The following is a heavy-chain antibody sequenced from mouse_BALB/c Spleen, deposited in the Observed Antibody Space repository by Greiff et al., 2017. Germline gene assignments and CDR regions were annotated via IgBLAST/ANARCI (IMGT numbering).Heavy chain of an antibody. J-gene: IGHJ1*01. Sequence: DVHLVESGGGLVQPGGSMKLSCVASGFTFSNYWMNWVRQSPEKGLEWVAEIRLKSNNYATHYAESVKGRFTISRDDSKSSVYLQMNNLRAEDTGIYYCTRGWLLRYWYFDVWGAGTTVTVSS. CDR2: IRLKSNNYAT. CDR3: TRGWLLRYWYFDV. V-gene: IGHV6-6*02. D-gene: IGHD2-3*01. CDR1: GFTFSNYW.